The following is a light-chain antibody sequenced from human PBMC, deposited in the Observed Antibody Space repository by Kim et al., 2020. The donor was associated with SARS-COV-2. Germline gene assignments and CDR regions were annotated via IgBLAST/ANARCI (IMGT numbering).Light chain of an antibody. CDR3: NCRDNSGYHPL. V-gene: IGLV3-19*01. CDR1: SLRTYY. CDR2: GEN. Sequence: SSELTQDPAVSVALGQTVTITCQADSLRTYYASWYQQNSGQAPVLVIYGENNRPSGIPDRFSGSSSGNTASLTITGAQAEDEADYYCNCRDNSGYHPLFGGGTQLTVL. J-gene: IGLJ2*01.